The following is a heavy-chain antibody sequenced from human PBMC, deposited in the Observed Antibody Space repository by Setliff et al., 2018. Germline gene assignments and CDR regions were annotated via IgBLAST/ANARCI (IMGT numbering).Heavy chain of an antibody. V-gene: IGHV1-8*01. J-gene: IGHJ5*02. D-gene: IGHD3-9*01. CDR3: ARMAYFEQTNWFDP. CDR2: MNPNSGSA. Sequence: SFNFSFNSSLYTFTIYYISWVRQATGQGLEWMGWMNPNSGSAGYAQKFQGRLTMTRNTSINTAYMELSSLRSEDTVVYYCARMAYFEQTNWFDPLGQGTLVTVSS. CDR1: LYTFTIYY.